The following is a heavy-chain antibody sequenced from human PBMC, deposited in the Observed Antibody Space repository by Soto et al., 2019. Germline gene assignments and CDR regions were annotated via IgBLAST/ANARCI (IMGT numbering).Heavy chain of an antibody. Sequence: ASVKVSCKASGYTFTGYYMHWVRQAPGQGLEWMGWINPNSGGTNYAQKFQGWVTMTRDTSISTAYMELSRLRSDDTAVYYCARGRDYGDYHLRRWDNLHQNYYYYMDVWGKGTTVTVSS. CDR1: GYTFTGYY. V-gene: IGHV1-2*04. D-gene: IGHD4-17*01. J-gene: IGHJ6*03. CDR2: INPNSGGT. CDR3: ARGRDYGDYHLRRWDNLHQNYYYYMDV.